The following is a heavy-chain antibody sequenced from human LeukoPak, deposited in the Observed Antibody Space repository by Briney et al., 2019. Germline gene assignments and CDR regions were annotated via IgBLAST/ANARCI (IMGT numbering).Heavy chain of an antibody. CDR1: GFTFRTYT. D-gene: IGHD3-9*01. V-gene: IGHV3-23*01. Sequence: QPGGSLTLSCVASGFTFRTYTMNWIRQAPGKGLEWVSGSIGSGGSAFYADSVKGRFSISRDESKNTLFLHMNSLRAGDTAVYYCARDYTGYFPWGQGTLVIVSS. CDR2: SIGSGGSA. CDR3: ARDYTGYFP. J-gene: IGHJ5*02.